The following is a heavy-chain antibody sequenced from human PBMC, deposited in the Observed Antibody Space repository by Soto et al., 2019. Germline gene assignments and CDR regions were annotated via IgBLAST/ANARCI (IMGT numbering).Heavy chain of an antibody. D-gene: IGHD3-10*01. Sequence: PSETLSLTCAVYGGSFSGYYWSWIRQPPGKGLEWIGEINHSGSTNYNPSLKSRVTISVDTSKNQFSLKLSSVTAADTAVYYCARGRITMVRGVIPHYYYMDVWGKGTTVTVSS. V-gene: IGHV4-34*01. CDR1: GGSFSGYY. CDR2: INHSGST. J-gene: IGHJ6*03. CDR3: ARGRITMVRGVIPHYYYMDV.